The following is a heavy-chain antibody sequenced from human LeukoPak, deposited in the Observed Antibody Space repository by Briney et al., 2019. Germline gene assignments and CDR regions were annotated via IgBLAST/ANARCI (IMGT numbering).Heavy chain of an antibody. CDR3: AREADSSIAARPFDY. D-gene: IGHD6-6*01. V-gene: IGHV3-7*01. CDR1: GFTFSSYW. CDR2: IKQDGSAK. J-gene: IGHJ4*02. Sequence: GGSLRLSCAASGFTFSSYWMNWVRQPPGKGLEWVSNIKQDGSAKYYVDSVKGRFTISRDNAKNSLYLQMNSLRAEDTAVYYCAREADSSIAARPFDYWGQGTLVTVSS.